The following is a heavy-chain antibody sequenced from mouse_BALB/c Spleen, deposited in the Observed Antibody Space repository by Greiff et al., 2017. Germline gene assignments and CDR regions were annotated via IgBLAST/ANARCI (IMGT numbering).Heavy chain of an antibody. V-gene: IGHV1S130*01. CDR3: AKTHYYGASMDY. J-gene: IGHJ4*01. Sequence: VQLQQSGPVLVRPGASVKLSCKASGYAFTSSRMHWVKQSPGQGLEWIGEIHPNNGGTNYNKKFKGKATLTVDTSSSTSYVDLSSLTSEDSAVYYCAKTHYYGASMDYWGQGTLVTVSA. CDR2: IHPNNGGT. D-gene: IGHD1-1*01. CDR1: GYAFTSSR.